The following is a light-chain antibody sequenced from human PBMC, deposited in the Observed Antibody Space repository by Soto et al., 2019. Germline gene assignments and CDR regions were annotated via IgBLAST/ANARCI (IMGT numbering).Light chain of an antibody. V-gene: IGKV1-5*03. CDR3: QQYNNYPWT. CDR1: LSISSW. CDR2: KAS. Sequence: DLQMTQSPSTLSASVGDRVTITCRASLSISSWLAWYQQKPGKAPKLLIYKASSLESGVPSSFSGSGSGTEFTLTISSLQPDDFATYYCQQYNNYPWTFGQGTKVDIK. J-gene: IGKJ1*01.